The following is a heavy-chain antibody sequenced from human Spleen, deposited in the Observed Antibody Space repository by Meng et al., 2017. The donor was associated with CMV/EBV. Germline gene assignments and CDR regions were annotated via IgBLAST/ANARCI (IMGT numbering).Heavy chain of an antibody. J-gene: IGHJ4*02. Sequence: GYTFTGYYMHWVRQAPGQGLEWMGWINPNSGGTNYAQKFQGRVTMTRDTSISTAYMELSRLRSDDTAVYYCARGYSGYDSWTDYFDYWGQGTLVTVSS. CDR3: ARGYSGYDSWTDYFDY. D-gene: IGHD5-12*01. CDR1: GYTFTGYY. V-gene: IGHV1-2*02. CDR2: INPNSGGT.